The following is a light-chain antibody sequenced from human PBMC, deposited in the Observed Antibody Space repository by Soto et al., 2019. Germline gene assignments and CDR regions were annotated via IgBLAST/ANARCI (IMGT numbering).Light chain of an antibody. J-gene: IGLJ1*01. CDR1: SSDVGVSRS. V-gene: IGLV2-11*01. CDR2: DVT. CDR3: CSYEGRFF. Sequence: QSVLTQPRSVSGSPGQSVTISCTGTSSDVGVSRSVSWYQQHPGKAPKLIISDVTKRPSGVPYRFSGSKSGNAASLTISGLQAADEADYYCCSYEGRFFFGTGTKVNVL.